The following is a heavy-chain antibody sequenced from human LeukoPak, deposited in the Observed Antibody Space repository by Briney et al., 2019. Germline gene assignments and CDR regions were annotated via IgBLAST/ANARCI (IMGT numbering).Heavy chain of an antibody. V-gene: IGHV1-8*01. CDR1: GYTFTSYD. J-gene: IGHJ5*02. Sequence: ASVKVSCKASGYTFTSYDINWVRQATGQGLEWMGWMNPNSGNTGYAQKFQGRVTMTRNTSISTAYMELSSLRSEDTAVYYCARGTTSPLHNVHFDWLFRAINWFDPWGQGTLVTVSS. CDR2: MNPNSGNT. CDR3: ARGTTSPLHNVHFDWLFRAINWFDP. D-gene: IGHD3-9*01.